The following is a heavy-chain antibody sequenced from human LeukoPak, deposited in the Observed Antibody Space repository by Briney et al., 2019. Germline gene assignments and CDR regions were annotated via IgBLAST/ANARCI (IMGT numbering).Heavy chain of an antibody. CDR2: ISSSSSYI. CDR3: ARVGPINYYDSSGYPGDWFDP. V-gene: IGHV3-21*01. Sequence: PGGSLRLSCAASGFTFSSYSMNWVRQAPGKWLEWGSSISSSSSYIYYADSVKGRFTISRDNSKNSLYLQMNSLRAEDTAVYYCARVGPINYYDSSGYPGDWFDPWGQGPLVTVSS. J-gene: IGHJ5*02. D-gene: IGHD3-22*01. CDR1: GFTFSSYS.